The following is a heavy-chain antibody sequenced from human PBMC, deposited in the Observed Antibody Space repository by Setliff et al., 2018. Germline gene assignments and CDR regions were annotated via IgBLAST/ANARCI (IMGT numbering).Heavy chain of an antibody. J-gene: IGHJ4*02. D-gene: IGHD2-15*01. Sequence: PSETLSLTCTVSGDSISGDYWSWIRQPPGKGLEWIGFIHYSGSTNYNPSLKSRVTISLDTPKNQFSLRLSSVTAADTAVYYCARTRYGLGGRPYWGQGTLVTV. CDR2: IHYSGST. V-gene: IGHV4-59*01. CDR3: ARTRYGLGGRPY. CDR1: GDSISGDY.